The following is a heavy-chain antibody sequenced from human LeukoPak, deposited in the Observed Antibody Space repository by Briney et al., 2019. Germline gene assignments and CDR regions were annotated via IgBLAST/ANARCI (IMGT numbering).Heavy chain of an antibody. CDR3: ARDSYCDSSGYAFGY. D-gene: IGHD3-22*01. V-gene: IGHV1-46*01. Sequence: GASVKVSCKASGYTFTSYYMHWVRQAPGQGLEWMGIINPSGGSTSYAQKFQGRVTMTRDTSTSTVYMELSSLRSEDTAVYYCARDSYCDSSGYAFGYWGQGTLVAVSS. J-gene: IGHJ4*02. CDR1: GYTFTSYY. CDR2: INPSGGST.